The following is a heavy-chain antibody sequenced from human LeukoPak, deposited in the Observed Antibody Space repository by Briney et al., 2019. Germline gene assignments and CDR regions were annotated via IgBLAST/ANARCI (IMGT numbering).Heavy chain of an antibody. D-gene: IGHD3-22*01. CDR1: GFTFDDYA. CDR2: ISWNSGSI. CDR3: ARADYYDSSGYDYYFDY. J-gene: IGHJ4*02. V-gene: IGHV3-9*03. Sequence: GGSLRLSCAASGFTFDDYAMHWVRQAPRKGLEWVSGISWNSGSIGYADSVKGRFTISRDNAKNSLYLQMNSLRAEDMALYYCARADYYDSSGYDYYFDYWGQGTLVTVSS.